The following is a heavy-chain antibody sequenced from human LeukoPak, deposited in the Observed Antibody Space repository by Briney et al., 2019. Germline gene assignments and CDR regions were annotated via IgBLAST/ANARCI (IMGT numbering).Heavy chain of an antibody. CDR2: IYHSGST. Sequence: SETLSLTCTVSGYSISSGYYWGWIRQPPGKGLEWIGSIYHSGSTYYNPSLKSRVTISVDTSKNQFSLKLSSVTAADTAVYYCARLSSDTYGDYVANFDYWGQGTLVTVSS. CDR3: ARLSSDTYGDYVANFDY. V-gene: IGHV4-38-2*02. CDR1: GYSISSGYY. D-gene: IGHD4-17*01. J-gene: IGHJ4*02.